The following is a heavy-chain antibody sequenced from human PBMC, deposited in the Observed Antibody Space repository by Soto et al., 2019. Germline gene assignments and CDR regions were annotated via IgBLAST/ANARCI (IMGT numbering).Heavy chain of an antibody. CDR3: AKDRGYYGSGNYRMDV. V-gene: IGHV3-30*18. Sequence: GSLRLSCAASGFTFSSHGMHWVRQAPGKGLEWVAVISYDGSNKYYADSVKGRFTISRDNSKNTLYLQMNSLRAEDTAVYYCAKDRGYYGSGNYRMDVWGQGTTVTVSS. CDR1: GFTFSSHG. CDR2: ISYDGSNK. D-gene: IGHD3-10*01. J-gene: IGHJ6*02.